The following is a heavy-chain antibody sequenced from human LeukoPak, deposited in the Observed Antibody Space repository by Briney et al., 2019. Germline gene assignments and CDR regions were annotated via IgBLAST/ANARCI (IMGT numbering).Heavy chain of an antibody. J-gene: IGHJ5*02. CDR3: ARDHLDIVVVPAAMRAYQCNWFDP. CDR2: ISYDGSNK. D-gene: IGHD2-2*01. Sequence: GGSLRLSCAASGFTFSSYAMHWVRQAPGKGLEWVAVISYDGSNKYYADSVKGRFTISRDNAKNSLYLQMNSLRAEDTAVYYCARDHLDIVVVPAAMRAYQCNWFDPWGQGTLVTVSS. V-gene: IGHV3-30-3*01. CDR1: GFTFSSYA.